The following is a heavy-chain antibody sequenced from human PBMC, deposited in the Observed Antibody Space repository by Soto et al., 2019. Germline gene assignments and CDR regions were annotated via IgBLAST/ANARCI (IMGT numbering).Heavy chain of an antibody. V-gene: IGHV3-48*03. Sequence: PGGSMKVSCAASGVTFSSYEVTWVRQAPGKGLEWVSSISGSGASKYYAESVKGRFTISRDNAQNSVDLQMNSLRAEDTAIYYCAKDRGLAESGRWSHYYYGMDVWGQGTTVTVSS. CDR3: AKDRGLAESGRWSHYYYGMDV. CDR1: GVTFSSYE. CDR2: ISGSGASK. D-gene: IGHD1-26*01. J-gene: IGHJ6*02.